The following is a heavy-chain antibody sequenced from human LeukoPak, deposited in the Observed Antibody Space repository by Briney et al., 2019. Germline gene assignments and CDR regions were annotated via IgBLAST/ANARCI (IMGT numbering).Heavy chain of an antibody. V-gene: IGHV3-30*02. Sequence: GGSLRLSCAASGFTFSSYGMHWVRQAPGKGLEWVAVIWYGGSNKYYADSVKGRFTISRDNSKNTLYLQMNSLRAEDTAVYYCAKDSGSLPRSPYYYYMDVWGKGTTVTVSS. CDR2: IWYGGSNK. CDR1: GFTFSSYG. D-gene: IGHD1-26*01. J-gene: IGHJ6*03. CDR3: AKDSGSLPRSPYYYYMDV.